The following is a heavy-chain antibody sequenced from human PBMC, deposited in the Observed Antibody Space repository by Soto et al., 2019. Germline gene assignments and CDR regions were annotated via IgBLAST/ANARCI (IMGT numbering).Heavy chain of an antibody. CDR1: GFTFSSYG. D-gene: IGHD2-2*02. CDR3: ARAGCSSTSCYMGYYYYGMDV. J-gene: IGHJ6*02. Sequence: QVQLVESGGGVVQPGRSLRLSCAASGFTFSSYGMHWVRQAPGKGLEWVAVIWYDGSNKYYADSVKGRFTISRDNSKNKLYLHMNRLRAEDTAVYYCARAGCSSTSCYMGYYYYGMDVWGQGTTVTVSS. V-gene: IGHV3-33*01. CDR2: IWYDGSNK.